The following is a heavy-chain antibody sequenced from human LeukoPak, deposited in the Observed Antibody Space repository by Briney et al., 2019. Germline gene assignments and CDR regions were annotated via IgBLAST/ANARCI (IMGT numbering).Heavy chain of an antibody. D-gene: IGHD3-10*01. V-gene: IGHV1-2*02. CDR3: ASGSSAQY. J-gene: IGHJ4*02. CDR2: IHPNSGGT. Sequence: ASVKVSCKTSGYTFTNYYMHWVRQVPGQGLEWLGWIHPNSGGTNYAQKFQGRVTMTRDTSINTVYMELSSLRSDDTAVYYCASGSSAQYWGQGTLVTVSS. CDR1: GYTFTNYY.